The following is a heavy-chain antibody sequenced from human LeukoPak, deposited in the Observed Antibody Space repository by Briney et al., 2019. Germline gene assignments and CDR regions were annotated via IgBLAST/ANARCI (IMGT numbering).Heavy chain of an antibody. V-gene: IGHV3-21*01. J-gene: IGHJ3*01. CDR2: IISSGKYI. CDR3: AREIAADNYDNIGYSPEAFDL. CDR1: GFTFSAYS. Sequence: GGSLRLSCAASGFTFSAYSMNWVRQAPGKGLEWVSSIISSGKYIYYAASVRGRFTISRGNDKESLLLQMNSLRGDDTAVYFCAREIAADNYDNIGYSPEAFDLWGQGTVVTVSS. D-gene: IGHD3-22*01.